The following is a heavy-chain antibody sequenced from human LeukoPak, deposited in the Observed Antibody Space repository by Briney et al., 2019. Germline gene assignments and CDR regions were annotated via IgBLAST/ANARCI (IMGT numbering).Heavy chain of an antibody. Sequence: SETLSLTCTVSGGSISSGGYYWSWIRQHPGKGLEWIGYIYYSGSTYYNPSLKSRVTISVDTSKNQFSLKLSSVTAADTAVYYCARVNYDFWSGYPGAFDIWGQGTMVTVSS. CDR2: IYYSGST. CDR3: ARVNYDFWSGYPGAFDI. V-gene: IGHV4-31*03. CDR1: GGSISSGGYY. J-gene: IGHJ3*02. D-gene: IGHD3-3*01.